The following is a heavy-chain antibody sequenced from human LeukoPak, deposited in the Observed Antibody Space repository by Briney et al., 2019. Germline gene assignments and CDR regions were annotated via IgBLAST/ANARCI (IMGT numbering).Heavy chain of an antibody. Sequence: GASVKVSCKASGYTFTSYYMHWVRQAPGQGLEWMGMINPSRGSTSQAQTFQGRVTMTRDMSTSTVSMELSSLRSEDTAVYYCARDGGDGYKANWFDTWGQGTLVTVSS. V-gene: IGHV1-46*01. D-gene: IGHD5-24*01. CDR3: ARDGGDGYKANWFDT. CDR2: INPSRGST. J-gene: IGHJ5*02. CDR1: GYTFTSYY.